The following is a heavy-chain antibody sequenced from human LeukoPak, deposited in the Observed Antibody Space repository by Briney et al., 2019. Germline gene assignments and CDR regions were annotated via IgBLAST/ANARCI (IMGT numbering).Heavy chain of an antibody. D-gene: IGHD3-10*01. CDR3: VRGPYGSGISNWFDP. CDR1: GFTFRNYW. CDR2: IYYSGDT. V-gene: IGHV4-59*01. J-gene: IGHJ5*02. Sequence: GSLRLSCAASGFTFRNYWMSWIRQAPGRGLEWIGYIYYSGDTNYNPSLQSRVTVSVDTSKNQFSLRLTSVSAADTAVYYCVRGPYGSGISNWFDPWGQGTPVIVSS.